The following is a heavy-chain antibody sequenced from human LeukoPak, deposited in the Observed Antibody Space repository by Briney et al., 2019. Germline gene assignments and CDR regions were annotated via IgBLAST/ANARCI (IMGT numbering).Heavy chain of an antibody. D-gene: IGHD6-13*01. CDR1: GFTFSSYW. V-gene: IGHV3-7*01. J-gene: IGHJ6*02. CDR2: IKQDGSEK. Sequence: GGSLRLSCAASGFTFSSYWMSWVRQAPGKGLEWVANIKQDGSEKYYVDSVKGRFTISRDNAKNSLYLQMNSLRAEDTAVYYCARPGGDSSSWYWAYYYYGMDVWGQGTTVTVSS. CDR3: ARPGGDSSSWYWAYYYYGMDV.